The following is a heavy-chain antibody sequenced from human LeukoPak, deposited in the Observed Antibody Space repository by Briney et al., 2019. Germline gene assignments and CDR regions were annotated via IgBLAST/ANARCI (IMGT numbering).Heavy chain of an antibody. Sequence: PGRSLRLSCAASGFTFSSYAMHWVRQAPGKGLEWVAVISYDGSNKYYADSVKGRFTLSRDNSKNTLYLQMNSLRAEDTAVYYCARESDIVAPFDYWGQGTLVTVSS. CDR1: GFTFSSYA. D-gene: IGHD5-12*01. CDR2: ISYDGSNK. CDR3: ARESDIVAPFDY. V-gene: IGHV3-30-3*01. J-gene: IGHJ4*02.